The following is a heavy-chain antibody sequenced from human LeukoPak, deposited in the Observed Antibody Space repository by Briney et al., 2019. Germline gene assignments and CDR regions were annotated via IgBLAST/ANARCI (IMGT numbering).Heavy chain of an antibody. D-gene: IGHD5-24*01. CDR2: IGGSGATI. CDR1: GFTFSDYY. Sequence: GGSLRLSCAASGFTFSDYYMSWIRQAPGKGLEWVSYIGGSGATIYYADSVKGRFTISRDNAKNSLYLQMNSLRAEDTAVYYCARDHRGYKPEGWYFDLWGRGTLVTVSS. CDR3: ARDHRGYKPEGWYFDL. J-gene: IGHJ2*01. V-gene: IGHV3-11*04.